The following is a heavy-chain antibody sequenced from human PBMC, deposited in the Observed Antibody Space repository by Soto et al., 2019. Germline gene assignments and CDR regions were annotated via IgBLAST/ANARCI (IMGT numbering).Heavy chain of an antibody. Sequence: QVQIVQSGAEVKKPGASVKLSCKGSGYTFSYYIVHWVRQAPGQRLEWMGWIHADNGNAKYSQKFQGRVTITRDPSGNTAYMELSNLRSEDTAVYYCARELDYWYFDLWGRGTLVTVSS. CDR3: ARELDYWYFDL. J-gene: IGHJ2*01. CDR1: GYTFSYYI. V-gene: IGHV1-3*01. D-gene: IGHD1-1*01. CDR2: IHADNGNA.